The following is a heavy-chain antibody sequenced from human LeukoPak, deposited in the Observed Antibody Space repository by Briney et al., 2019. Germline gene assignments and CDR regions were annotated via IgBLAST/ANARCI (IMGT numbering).Heavy chain of an antibody. D-gene: IGHD2-2*01. CDR3: ARSLSRSPFYYFDY. Sequence: SETLSLTCTVSGGTISSYYWSWIRQPPGKGLEWIGYIYYSGSTNYNPSLKSRVTISVDTSKNQFSLKLSSVTAADTAVYYCARSLSRSPFYYFDYWGQGTLVTVSS. J-gene: IGHJ4*02. CDR2: IYYSGST. V-gene: IGHV4-59*01. CDR1: GGTISSYY.